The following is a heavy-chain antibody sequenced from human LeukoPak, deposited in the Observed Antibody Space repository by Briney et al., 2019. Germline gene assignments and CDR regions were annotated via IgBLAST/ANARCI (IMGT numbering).Heavy chain of an antibody. CDR3: ARDGSGSLG. Sequence: SETLSLTCTVSGGSISSSSYYWGWIRQPPGKGLEWIGSIYYSGSTYYNPSLKSRVTISVDTSKNQFSLKLSSVTAADTAVYYCARDGSGSLGWGQGTLVTVSS. V-gene: IGHV4-39*07. CDR1: GGSISSSSYY. J-gene: IGHJ4*02. D-gene: IGHD3-10*01. CDR2: IYYSGST.